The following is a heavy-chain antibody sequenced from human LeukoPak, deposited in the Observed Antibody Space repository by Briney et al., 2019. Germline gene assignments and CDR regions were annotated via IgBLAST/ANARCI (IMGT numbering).Heavy chain of an antibody. J-gene: IGHJ6*03. D-gene: IGHD6-19*01. Sequence: PGGSLRLSCGASGFTFSSYAMSWVRQAPGKGLEWVSAISGSGGSTYYADSVKGRFTISRDNSKNTLYLQMNSLRAEDTAVYYCAKGGQWQYGDYYYYYMDVWGKGTTVTVSS. CDR3: AKGGQWQYGDYYYYYMDV. CDR2: ISGSGGST. V-gene: IGHV3-23*01. CDR1: GFTFSSYA.